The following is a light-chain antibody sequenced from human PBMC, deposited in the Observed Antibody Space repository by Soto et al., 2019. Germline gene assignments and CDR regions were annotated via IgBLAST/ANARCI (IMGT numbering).Light chain of an antibody. J-gene: IGKJ1*01. V-gene: IGKV1-27*01. Sequence: DIQMTQSPSSLSASVGDRVTITCRASHGISNYLAWYQQNPGKVPKLLIFAASTLQSGVPSRFSGSGSGTEFTLTISSLQPEDVATYYWQKYNSAPWTFGQGTKVEIK. CDR3: QKYNSAPWT. CDR1: HGISNY. CDR2: AAS.